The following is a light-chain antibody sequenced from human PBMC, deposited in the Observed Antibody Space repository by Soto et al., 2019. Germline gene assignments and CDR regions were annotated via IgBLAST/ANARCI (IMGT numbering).Light chain of an antibody. CDR1: QSVSSN. Sequence: EIVMTQSPATLSVSPGERATLSCRPVQSVSSNLAWYQQKPGQAPRLLIYGAFNRATGIPARVSGSGSGTETEFTLTISSLQSEDFAVYYCQQYNNWPRTFGQGTKVDIK. V-gene: IGKV3-15*01. CDR3: QQYNNWPRT. CDR2: GAF. J-gene: IGKJ1*01.